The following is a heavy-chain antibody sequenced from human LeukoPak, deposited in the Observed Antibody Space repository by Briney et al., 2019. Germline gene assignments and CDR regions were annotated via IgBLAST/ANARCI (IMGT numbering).Heavy chain of an antibody. J-gene: IGHJ5*02. CDR1: GYTFTGYY. V-gene: IGHV1-2*02. CDR3: ASRRAAAGKGPFDP. D-gene: IGHD6-13*01. CDR2: INPNSGGT. Sequence: AASVKVSCKASGYTFTGYYMHWVRQAPGQGLEWMGWINPNSGGTNYAQKFQGRVTMTRDTSISTAYMELSGLRSDDTAVYYCASRRAAAGKGPFDPWGQGTLVTVSS.